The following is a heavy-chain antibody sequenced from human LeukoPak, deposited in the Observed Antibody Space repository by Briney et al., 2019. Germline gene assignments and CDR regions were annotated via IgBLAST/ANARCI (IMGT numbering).Heavy chain of an antibody. CDR2: INPAGSET. J-gene: IGHJ1*01. CDR1: GFSFSAYW. CDR3: ARFGYVAAVDV. D-gene: IGHD2-15*01. Sequence: PGGSLRLSCAASGFSFSAYWMTWVRRAPGTGLEWVANINPAGSETYYVDPVKGRFSISRDNAKNLVYLQMNSLRAEDTAVYHCARFGYVAAVDVWGQGTPVTVSS. V-gene: IGHV3-7*01.